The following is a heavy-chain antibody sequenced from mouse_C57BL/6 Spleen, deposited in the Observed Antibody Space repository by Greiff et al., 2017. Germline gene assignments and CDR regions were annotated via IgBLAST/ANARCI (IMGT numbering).Heavy chain of an antibody. Sequence: VQLQQSGAELVRPGASVTLSCKASGYTFTDYEMHWVKQTPVHGLEWIGAIDPETGGTAYNQKFKGKAILTADKSSSTAYMELRSLTSEDSAVYYCTRRGTTVVGYAMDYWGQGTSVTVSS. CDR1: GYTFTDYE. CDR2: IDPETGGT. V-gene: IGHV1-15*01. J-gene: IGHJ4*01. CDR3: TRRGTTVVGYAMDY. D-gene: IGHD1-1*01.